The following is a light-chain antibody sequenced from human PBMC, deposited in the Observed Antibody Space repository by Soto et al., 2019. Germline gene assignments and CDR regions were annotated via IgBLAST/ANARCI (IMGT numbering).Light chain of an antibody. CDR2: GAS. Sequence: EIVLTQSPVTLSLSPGERATLSCRASQSVGSNYLAWYQQKPGQTPRLLIYGASSRATGIPDRFSGSGSGTEFTLTISSLQSEDFAIYYCQQYDYWPRFTFGPGTKVDTK. V-gene: IGKV3D-15*01. CDR1: QSVGSN. J-gene: IGKJ3*01. CDR3: QQYDYWPRFT.